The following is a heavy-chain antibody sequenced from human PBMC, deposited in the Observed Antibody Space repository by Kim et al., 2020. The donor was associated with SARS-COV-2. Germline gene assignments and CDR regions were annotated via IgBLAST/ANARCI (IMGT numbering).Heavy chain of an antibody. CDR2: MNPNSGNT. D-gene: IGHD4-17*01. CDR1: GYTFTSYD. CDR3: ARGKLVFAMTTVTTDYYYYGMDV. V-gene: IGHV1-8*01. J-gene: IGHJ6*02. Sequence: ASVKVSCKASGYTFTSYDINWVRQATGQGLEWMGWMNPNSGNTGYAQKFQGRVTMTRNTSISTAYMELSSLRSEDTAVYYCARGKLVFAMTTVTTDYYYYGMDVGGRGTTVTVSS.